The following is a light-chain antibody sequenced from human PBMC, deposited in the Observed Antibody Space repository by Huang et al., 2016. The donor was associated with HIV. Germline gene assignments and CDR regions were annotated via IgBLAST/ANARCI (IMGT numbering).Light chain of an antibody. CDR2: DAS. Sequence: IVLTQSPGTLSLSSGERATLSCRASQSVSSNSLAWYQQKPGQAPRLLIYDASRRVPGVPDRFSGSGSGTDFTLTISRLEPEDFAVYYCQQYGTSPLLTFGPGTKVEIK. J-gene: IGKJ3*01. CDR3: QQYGTSPLLT. V-gene: IGKV3-20*01. CDR1: QSVSSNS.